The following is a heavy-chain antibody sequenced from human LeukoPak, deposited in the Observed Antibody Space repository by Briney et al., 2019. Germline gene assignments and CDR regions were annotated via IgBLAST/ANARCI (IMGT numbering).Heavy chain of an antibody. CDR1: GFTFSSYA. D-gene: IGHD3-22*01. J-gene: IGHJ4*02. Sequence: GGSLRLSCAASGFTFSSYAMSWVRQAPGKGLEWVSAISGSGGSTHYADSVKGRFTISRDNSKNTLYLQMNSLRAEDTAIYYCAKGVGAYYYDSSGYPDYWGQGTLVTVSS. CDR3: AKGVGAYYYDSSGYPDY. CDR2: ISGSGGST. V-gene: IGHV3-23*01.